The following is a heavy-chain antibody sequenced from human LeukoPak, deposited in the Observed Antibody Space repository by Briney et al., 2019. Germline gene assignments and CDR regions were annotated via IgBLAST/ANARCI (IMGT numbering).Heavy chain of an antibody. V-gene: IGHV3-23*01. Sequence: GGSLRLSCAASGFTFSSYGMHWVRQAPGKGLEWVSAISGRGGSTYYAGSVKGRFTISRDNSKNTLYLQMNSLRAEDTALYYCAKNLLSLWLIDNWGQGTLVTVSS. D-gene: IGHD2-21*01. CDR3: AKNLLSLWLIDN. CDR1: GFTFSSYG. CDR2: ISGRGGST. J-gene: IGHJ4*02.